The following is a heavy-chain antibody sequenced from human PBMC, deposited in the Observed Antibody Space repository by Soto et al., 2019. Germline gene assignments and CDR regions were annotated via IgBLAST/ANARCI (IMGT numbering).Heavy chain of an antibody. V-gene: IGHV1-69*13. CDR1: GGTFSSYA. Sequence: ASVKVSCKASGGTFSSYAISWVRQAPGQGLEWMGGIIPIFGTANYAQKFQGRVTITGDASTSTAYMELSSLRSEDTAVYYCARDRTYYYGMDVWGQGTTVTVSS. CDR3: ARDRTYYYGMDV. J-gene: IGHJ6*02. CDR2: IIPIFGTA.